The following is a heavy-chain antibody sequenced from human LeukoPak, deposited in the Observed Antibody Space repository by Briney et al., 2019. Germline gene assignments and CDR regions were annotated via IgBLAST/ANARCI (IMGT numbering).Heavy chain of an antibody. D-gene: IGHD1-26*01. CDR3: ARDRVVGAEKYFDY. V-gene: IGHV3-11*04. Sequence: PGGSLRLSCVASGYTFSNYYMSWIRQAPGKGLEWVSYISSSDSTIYYADSVKGRFTISRDNAKNSLYLQMNSLRAEDTAVYYCARDRVVGAEKYFDYWGQGTLVTVSS. CDR1: GYTFSNYY. CDR2: ISSSDSTI. J-gene: IGHJ4*02.